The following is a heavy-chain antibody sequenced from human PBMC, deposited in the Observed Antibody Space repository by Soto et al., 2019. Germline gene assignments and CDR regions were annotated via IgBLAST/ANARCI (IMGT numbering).Heavy chain of an antibody. D-gene: IGHD3-3*01. V-gene: IGHV3-74*01. CDR1: GFTFSSYW. J-gene: IGHJ6*02. CDR2: INSDGSST. Sequence: PGGSLRLSCAASGFTFSSYWMHWVRQAPGKGLVWVSRINSDGSSTSYADSVKGRFTISRDNAKNTLYLQMNSLRAEDTAVYYCARDLTANYDFWSGYYRYGYYYGMDVWGQGTTVTVSS. CDR3: ARDLTANYDFWSGYYRYGYYYGMDV.